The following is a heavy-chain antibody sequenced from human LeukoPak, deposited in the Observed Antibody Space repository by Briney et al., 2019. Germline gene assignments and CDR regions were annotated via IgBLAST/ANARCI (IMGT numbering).Heavy chain of an antibody. CDR2: INWNGGST. D-gene: IGHD3-22*01. CDR1: GFTFDDYV. V-gene: IGHV3-20*04. Sequence: TGGSLRLSCAASGFTFDDYVMSWVRQAPGKGLEWVSGINWNGGSTGYADSVKGRFTISRDNAKNSLYLQMNSLRAEDTALYYCARDRPYYDSSYFRFDYWGQGTLVTVSS. J-gene: IGHJ4*02. CDR3: ARDRPYYDSSYFRFDY.